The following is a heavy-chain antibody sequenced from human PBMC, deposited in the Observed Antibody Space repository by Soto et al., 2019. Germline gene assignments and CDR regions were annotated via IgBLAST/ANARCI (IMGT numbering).Heavy chain of an antibody. J-gene: IGHJ4*02. V-gene: IGHV4-30-4*01. CDR1: GGSISSGDYY. CDR3: AREGRYYGSGSYYLSSVPLYYFDY. CDR2: IYYSGST. D-gene: IGHD3-10*01. Sequence: QVQLQESGPGLVKPSQTLSLTCTVSGGSISSGDYYWSWIRQPPGKGLEWIGYIYYSGSTYYNPSLKSRVTISVDTSTNQFSLKLSSVTAADTAVYYCAREGRYYGSGSYYLSSVPLYYFDYWGQGTLVTVSS.